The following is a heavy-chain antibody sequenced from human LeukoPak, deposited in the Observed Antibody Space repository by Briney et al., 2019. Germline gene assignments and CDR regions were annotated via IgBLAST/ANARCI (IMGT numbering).Heavy chain of an antibody. D-gene: IGHD2-15*01. CDR1: GYSISSGYY. Sequence: SETLSLTCTASGYSISSGYYWGWIRQPPGKGLEWIGSIYHSGSTYYNPSLKSRVTISVDTSKNQFSLKLSSVTAADTAVYYCARVAVVAATTPDAFDIWGQGTMVTVSS. CDR3: ARVAVVAATTPDAFDI. V-gene: IGHV4-38-2*02. J-gene: IGHJ3*02. CDR2: IYHSGST.